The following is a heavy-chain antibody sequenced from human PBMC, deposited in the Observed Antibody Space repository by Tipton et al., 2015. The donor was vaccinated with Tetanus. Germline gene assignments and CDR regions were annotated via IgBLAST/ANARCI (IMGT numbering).Heavy chain of an antibody. D-gene: IGHD2-2*01. CDR2: IWYDGSNK. CDR3: ARDQMDQGPYFVVVPAYYFDY. Sequence: SLRLSCAASGFTFSSYGMHWVRQAPGKGLEWVAVIWYDGSNKYYADSVKGRFTISRDNSKNTLYLQMNSLRAEDTAVYYCARDQMDQGPYFVVVPAYYFDYWGQGTLVTVSS. J-gene: IGHJ4*02. V-gene: IGHV3-33*01. CDR1: GFTFSSYG.